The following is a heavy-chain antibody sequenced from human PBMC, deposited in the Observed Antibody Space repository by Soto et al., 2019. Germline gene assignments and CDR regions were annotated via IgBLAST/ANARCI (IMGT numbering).Heavy chain of an antibody. CDR2: ISPYSGET. CDR1: GYPFRSYG. J-gene: IGHJ4*02. Sequence: QVQLVPSGAEVKKPAASVRVSCKASGYPFRSYGIVWVRQAPGQGLAWMGWISPYSGETRYPEKFQDRLTLPTDTSTNTAYMDLRSLTSDDTAVYFCARGPVAGSDFWGQGTLVTVSS. CDR3: ARGPVAGSDF. D-gene: IGHD6-19*01. V-gene: IGHV1-18*01.